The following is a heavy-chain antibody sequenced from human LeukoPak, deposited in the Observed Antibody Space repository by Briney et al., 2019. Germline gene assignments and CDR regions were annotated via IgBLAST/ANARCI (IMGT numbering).Heavy chain of an antibody. CDR2: ISYDGSNK. V-gene: IGHV3-30*18. Sequence: PGRSLRLSCAASGFTFSDYGIHWVRQAPGKGLEWVAIISYDGSNKYYADSVKGRFTISRDNSKNTLSLQMNGLRAEDTAVYYCAKAGGYCSGGTCYANYWGQGALVTVSS. CDR3: AKAGGYCSGGTCYANY. CDR1: GFTFSDYG. J-gene: IGHJ4*02. D-gene: IGHD2-15*01.